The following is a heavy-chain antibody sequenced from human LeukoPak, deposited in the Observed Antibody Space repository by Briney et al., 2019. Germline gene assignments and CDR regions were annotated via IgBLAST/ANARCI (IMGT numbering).Heavy chain of an antibody. CDR3: ARGGFLSSTGADWTNVCCPP. D-gene: IGHD2-2*01. J-gene: IGHJ5*02. V-gene: IGHV4-39*07. CDR2: IYYSGST. Sequence: PSETLSLTCTVSGGSISSSSYYWGWIRQPPGKGLEWIGSIYYSGSTYYNPSLKSRVTISVDTSKNQFSLKLSSVTAADTAVYYCARGGFLSSTGADWTNVCCPPGGKGPRVTVSS. CDR1: GGSISSSSYY.